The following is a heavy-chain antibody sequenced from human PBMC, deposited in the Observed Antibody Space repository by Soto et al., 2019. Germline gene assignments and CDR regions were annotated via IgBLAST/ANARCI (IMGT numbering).Heavy chain of an antibody. J-gene: IGHJ6*02. Sequence: SETLSHTCSVYGGSFSVYYWSLIRQPPGKGLEWIGEINHSGSTNYNPSLKSRVTISVDTSKNQFSLKLSSVTAADTAVYYCAREERFLERFALFRGMDVWGQGTTVTVSS. V-gene: IGHV4-34*01. CDR2: INHSGST. CDR1: GGSFSVYY. CDR3: AREERFLERFALFRGMDV. D-gene: IGHD3-3*01.